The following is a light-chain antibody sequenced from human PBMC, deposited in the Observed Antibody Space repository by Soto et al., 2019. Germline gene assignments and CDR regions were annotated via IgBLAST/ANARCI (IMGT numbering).Light chain of an antibody. V-gene: IGKV3-11*01. CDR3: QQRSIWPPT. CDR1: QSLTSY. J-gene: IGKJ2*01. Sequence: EVVLTQSPATLSLSPGERATLSCRASQSLTSYLTWYQQKRGQAPRLLIFDASKRATGIPARFSGSGSGTDFTLIISSLEPEDFAVYYCQQRSIWPPTFGQGTKLEIK. CDR2: DAS.